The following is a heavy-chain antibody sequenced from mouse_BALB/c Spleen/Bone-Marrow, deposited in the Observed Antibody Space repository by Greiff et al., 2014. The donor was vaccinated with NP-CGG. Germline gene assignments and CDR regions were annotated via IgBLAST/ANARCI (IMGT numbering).Heavy chain of an antibody. D-gene: IGHD2-5*01. Sequence: VQLQQSGPELVKPGPSVKISCKASGYSFTGYYMHWVKQRHGQSLEWIGEINPYNGGTSYNQKFKGKATLTVDTSSSTAFMELLSSTSEDSLDYYSERQWYSKYAYWGQGTLVTVSA. CDR3: ERQWYSKYAY. J-gene: IGHJ3*01. V-gene: IGHV1S30*01. CDR1: GYSFTGYY. CDR2: INPYNGGT.